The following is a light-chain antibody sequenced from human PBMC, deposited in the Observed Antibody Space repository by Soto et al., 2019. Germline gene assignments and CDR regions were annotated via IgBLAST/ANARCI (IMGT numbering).Light chain of an antibody. V-gene: IGKV3-20*01. J-gene: IGKJ3*01. CDR1: QSVSSTF. CDR2: GAS. CDR3: QQYGSSPIFS. Sequence: EIVLTHSRCTLSFSPGLSATLSCRSSQSVSSTFLAWYQHTPGRPPRLLLHGASSRATGIPDRFTGSGSGTDFTLTISRLEPEDFAVYYCQQYGSSPIFSFGPGTKVDIK.